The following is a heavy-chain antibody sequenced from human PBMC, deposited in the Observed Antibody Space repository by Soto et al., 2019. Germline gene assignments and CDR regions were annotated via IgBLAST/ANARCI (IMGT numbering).Heavy chain of an antibody. CDR3: AKNPRYDPLDAFDI. CDR1: GFTFSTYA. J-gene: IGHJ3*02. D-gene: IGHD3-3*01. V-gene: IGHV3-23*01. Sequence: EVQLSESGGGLVQPGGSLRLSCGVSGFTFSTYAMSWVRQGPGKGLEWVSAISGSGRSTYYADSVRGRFTISRDNAKNTLYLQMNSLRAEDTAVYYCAKNPRYDPLDAFDIWGQGTTVTVSS. CDR2: ISGSGRST.